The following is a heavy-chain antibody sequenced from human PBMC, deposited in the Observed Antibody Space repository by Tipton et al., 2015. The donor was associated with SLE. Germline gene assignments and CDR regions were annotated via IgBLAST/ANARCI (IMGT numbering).Heavy chain of an antibody. CDR1: GITFSSYW. Sequence: SLRLSCAASGITFSSYWMTWVRQAPGKGLEGVANIEPDGSETCYVDSVRGRFTISRDNAENLMYLQMNSLRVEDTAVYYCATSVHCGDDCFFDWFDPWGQGTLVTVSS. V-gene: IGHV3-7*01. J-gene: IGHJ5*02. CDR2: IEPDGSET. D-gene: IGHD2-21*01. CDR3: ATSVHCGDDCFFDWFDP.